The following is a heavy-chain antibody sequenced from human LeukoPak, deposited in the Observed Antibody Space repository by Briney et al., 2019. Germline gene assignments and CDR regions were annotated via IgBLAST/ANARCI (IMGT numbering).Heavy chain of an antibody. Sequence: GGPLRLSCVASGFTFSSYGMNWVRQAPGKGLEWVSYISSSSGSIYYADSVKGRFTISRDNAMNSLYLQMNSLRAEDTAVYYCAGNRLRGGDIWGQGTMVTVSS. J-gene: IGHJ3*02. D-gene: IGHD2-21*01. CDR2: ISSSSGSI. CDR3: AGNRLRGGDI. V-gene: IGHV3-48*01. CDR1: GFTFSSYG.